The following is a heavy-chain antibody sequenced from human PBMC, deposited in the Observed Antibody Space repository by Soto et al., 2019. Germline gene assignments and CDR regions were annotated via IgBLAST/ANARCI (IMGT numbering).Heavy chain of an antibody. J-gene: IGHJ4*02. D-gene: IGHD2-2*01. CDR1: GLSFGIYT. CDR2: IRGEAYGGTT. CDR3: CSPKPSYATSLYYFDN. V-gene: IGHV3-49*03. Sequence: GGFLRLSCSASGLSFGIYTISWFRQAPGKGLEWVGFIRGEAYGGTTEYAASVKGRFTISRDDSKGIAYLQMNSLKTEDTAVYYCCSPKPSYATSLYYFDNWGQGTLVTVSS.